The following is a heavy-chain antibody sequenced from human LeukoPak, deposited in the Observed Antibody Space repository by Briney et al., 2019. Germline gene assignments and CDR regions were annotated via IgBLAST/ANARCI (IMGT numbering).Heavy chain of an antibody. V-gene: IGHV3-30-3*01. J-gene: IGHJ4*02. D-gene: IGHD3-3*01. Sequence: GGSLRLSCAASGFTFSSYAMHWVRQAPGKGLEWVAVISYDGSNKYYADSVKGRFTISRDNSKNTLYLQMNNLRAEDTAVYFCVSGFLQWLYWGQGTLVTVSS. CDR1: GFTFSSYA. CDR2: ISYDGSNK. CDR3: VSGFLQWLY.